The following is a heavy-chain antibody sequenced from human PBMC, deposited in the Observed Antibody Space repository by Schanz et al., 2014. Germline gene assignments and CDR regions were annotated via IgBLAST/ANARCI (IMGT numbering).Heavy chain of an antibody. Sequence: EVQLLESGGGLVQPGGSLRLSCIGSGFTFRSYALGWVRQAPGKGLEWVSLVSVSGGGPFYADSVKGRFTISRDNSRSTVYLQKSSLRAEGTAVYYFVKDDRGDVVVVAANYWGQGAQVIVSS. V-gene: IGHV3-23*01. D-gene: IGHD2-15*01. CDR3: VKDDRGDVVVVAANY. J-gene: IGHJ4*02. CDR1: GFTFRSYA. CDR2: VSVSGGGP.